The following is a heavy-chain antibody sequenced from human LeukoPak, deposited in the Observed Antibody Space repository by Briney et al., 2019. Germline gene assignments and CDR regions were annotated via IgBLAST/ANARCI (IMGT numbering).Heavy chain of an antibody. V-gene: IGHV3-20*04. D-gene: IGHD5-24*01. CDR1: GFTFGDYG. Sequence: GGSLRLSCAASGFTFGDYGMSWVRQAPGKGLEWVSSINWNGGNTAYADAVKDRFTSPSDTAKDPRDLQLNSLRAEDTALYYCARDRGWLQYIDYWGQGTLVTVSS. J-gene: IGHJ4*02. CDR2: INWNGGNT. CDR3: ARDRGWLQYIDY.